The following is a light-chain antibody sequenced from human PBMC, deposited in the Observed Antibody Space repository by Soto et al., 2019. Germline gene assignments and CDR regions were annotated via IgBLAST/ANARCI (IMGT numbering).Light chain of an antibody. CDR2: GAS. CDR3: QRYNTGPWT. CDR1: LAISNY. Sequence: DIQMTQSPSSLSAFVGDRVTITCRASLAISNYLAWYQQKPGKVPKLLIYGASTLQSGFPSRFAGSGSGTEFSLTITSLQPEDVATYYCQRYNTGPWTFGQGTKVEIK. J-gene: IGKJ1*01. V-gene: IGKV1-27*01.